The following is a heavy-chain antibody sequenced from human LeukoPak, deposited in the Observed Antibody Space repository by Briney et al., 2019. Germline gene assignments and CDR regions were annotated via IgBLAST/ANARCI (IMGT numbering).Heavy chain of an antibody. CDR2: IYSGGST. D-gene: IGHD2-15*01. CDR1: GFTVSNNY. J-gene: IGHJ4*02. V-gene: IGHV3-66*01. Sequence: GGSLRLSCAASGFTVSNNYMRWVRQAPGKGLEWVSLIYSGGSTYYADSVKGRFIISRDNAKNSLYLQMNSLRAEDTALYYCAREPPYGTWSLDYWGQGALVTVSS. CDR3: AREPPYGTWSLDY.